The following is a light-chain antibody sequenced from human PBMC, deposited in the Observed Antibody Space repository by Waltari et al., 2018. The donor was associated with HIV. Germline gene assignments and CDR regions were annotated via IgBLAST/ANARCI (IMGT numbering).Light chain of an antibody. J-gene: IGLJ2*01. CDR1: NIGSKS. Sequence: SYVLTQPPSVSVAPGQTARITWGGNNIGSKSVHWYQQKPGQAPVLFVYDDSVRPSGIPERFPGSNAGNAAPFTISRVEAGDDVDYYCPVWDSSSVHGVFGGGTKLTVL. CDR3: PVWDSSSVHGV. V-gene: IGLV3-21*02. CDR2: DDS.